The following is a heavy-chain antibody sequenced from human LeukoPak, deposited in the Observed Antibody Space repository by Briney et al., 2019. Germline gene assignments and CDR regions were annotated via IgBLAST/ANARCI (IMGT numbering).Heavy chain of an antibody. CDR2: HYHSGST. D-gene: IGHD4-17*01. Sequence: PSETLSLTCTVSAYSLSSGYYRGWIRQPPGKGLEWIGSHYHSGSTHYNPFLKRRVPILVATPKNQFPLKLSSVTAAAPGVYFCAGYDAYGVTTPPLGYWGQGTLVTVSS. CDR1: AYSLSSGYY. CDR3: AGYDAYGVTTPPLGY. V-gene: IGHV4-38-2*02. J-gene: IGHJ4*02.